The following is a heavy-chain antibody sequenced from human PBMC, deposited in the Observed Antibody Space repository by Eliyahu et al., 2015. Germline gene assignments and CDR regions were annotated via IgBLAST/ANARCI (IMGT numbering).Heavy chain of an antibody. CDR2: IHFSRGP. CDR1: GGSISSGSYY. D-gene: IGHD1-26*01. CDR3: ARDVFPGEGFRWFDP. V-gene: IGHV4-61*02. J-gene: IGHJ5*02. Sequence: QVQLQESGPGLVKPSQTLSLTCAVSGGSISSGSYYWSWIRQPAGEGPGGVGGIHFSRGPPSTPSFKSRVTISRDTSKNYFSLKLTSVTAADTAVYYCARDVFPGEGFRWFDPWGQGTLVTVSS.